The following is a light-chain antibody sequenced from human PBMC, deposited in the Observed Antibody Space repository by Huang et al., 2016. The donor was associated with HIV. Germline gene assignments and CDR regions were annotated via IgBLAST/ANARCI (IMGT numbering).Light chain of an antibody. CDR3: MQGTHWPPIT. V-gene: IGKV2-30*01. CDR1: QSLSYSDGNTY. Sequence: DVVLTQSPLSLPVTLGQPASISCSSSQSLSYSDGNTYLNWFQQRPGQSPRRLIYNVSNRDSWVPDRFSGSGSGSDFTLKISKVEAEDVAVYYCMQGTHWPPITFGQGTRLEIK. CDR2: NVS. J-gene: IGKJ5*01.